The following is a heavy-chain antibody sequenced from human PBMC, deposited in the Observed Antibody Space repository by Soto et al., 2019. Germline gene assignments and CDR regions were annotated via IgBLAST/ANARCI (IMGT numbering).Heavy chain of an antibody. CDR3: ARGATHNAVLTYFYAMDV. J-gene: IGHJ6*02. V-gene: IGHV1-69*13. D-gene: IGHD1-20*01. Sequence: GASVKVSCKASGGTFGNYGLSWVRQVPGQGLEWMGGIIPIFGTTNYPQKFQGRVTITADESTSTAYMELSSLRSEDTAVYYCARGATHNAVLTYFYAMDVWS. CDR1: GGTFGNYG. CDR2: IIPIFGTT.